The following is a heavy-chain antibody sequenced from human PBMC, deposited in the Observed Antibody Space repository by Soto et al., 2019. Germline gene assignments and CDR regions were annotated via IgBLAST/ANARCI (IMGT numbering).Heavy chain of an antibody. CDR1: GGSISSYY. CDR2: IYYSGST. J-gene: IGHJ4*02. Sequence: QVQLQESGPGLVKPSETLSLTCTVSGGSISSYYWSWIRQPPGKGLEWIGYIYYSGSTNYNPSLKSRVTISVDTSKNQFSLKLSSVTAAHTAVYYCARQWGDYVCDYWGQGTLVTVSS. CDR3: ARQWGDYVCDY. V-gene: IGHV4-59*08. D-gene: IGHD3-16*01.